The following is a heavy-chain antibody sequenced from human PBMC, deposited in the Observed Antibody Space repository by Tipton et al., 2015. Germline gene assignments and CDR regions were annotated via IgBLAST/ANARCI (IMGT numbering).Heavy chain of an antibody. CDR1: GGSFSGYS. D-gene: IGHD2-21*02. J-gene: IGHJ4*02. CDR3: ASPSLPHDRGDYYFQS. Sequence: TLSLTCAVYGGSFSGYSWSWIRQPPGKGLEWIGEINHSGRTNYNPSLKSRVTISIDRFKNQFSLKLSSVTAADTAVYYCASPSLPHDRGDYYFQSWGQGSLVTVSS. V-gene: IGHV4-34*01. CDR2: INHSGRT.